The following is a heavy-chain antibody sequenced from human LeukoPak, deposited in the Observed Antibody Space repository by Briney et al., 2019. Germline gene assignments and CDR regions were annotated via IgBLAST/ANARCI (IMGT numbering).Heavy chain of an antibody. CDR1: GFTFDDYA. D-gene: IGHD2-15*01. J-gene: IGHJ5*02. CDR3: AKDGGAYCSGGSCLGWFDP. Sequence: GGSLRLSCAASGFTFDDYAMHWVRQAPGKGLEWVSGISWNSGSIGYADSVKGRFTISRDNAKNSLYLQMNSLRAEDTAVYYCAKDGGAYCSGGSCLGWFDPWGQGTLVTDSS. CDR2: ISWNSGSI. V-gene: IGHV3-9*01.